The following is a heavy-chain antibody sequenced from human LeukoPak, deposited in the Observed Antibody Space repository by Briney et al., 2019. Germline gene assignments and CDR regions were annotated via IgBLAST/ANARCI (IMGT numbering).Heavy chain of an antibody. D-gene: IGHD2-21*02. V-gene: IGHV4-34*01. CDR2: INHSGYT. CDR1: GVSFDDYY. Sequence: SETLSLTCAVSGVSFDDYYWSWVRQTPGKGLEWIGEINHSGYTNDSPSLKSRVTLSIDTSRKQFSLNLRSVTVADTGIYYCTRMTAGHDYWGEGTLVTVSS. J-gene: IGHJ4*02. CDR3: TRMTAGHDY.